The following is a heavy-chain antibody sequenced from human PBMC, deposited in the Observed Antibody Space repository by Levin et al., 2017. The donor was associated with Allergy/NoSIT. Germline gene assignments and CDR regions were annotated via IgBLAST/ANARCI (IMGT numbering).Heavy chain of an antibody. CDR1: GDSISSTSYD. CDR2: LFYSGST. V-gene: IGHV4-39*07. D-gene: IGHD3-22*01. Sequence: SETLSLSCTVSGDSISSTSYDWGWIRQPPGTGLEWIGSLFYSGSTFYNPSLKSRVTISADASKNQLSLKLTSVTAADTAMYYCARGGGNYFDRSGYYHSWGPGALVTVSS. CDR3: ARGGGNYFDRSGYYHS. J-gene: IGHJ4*02.